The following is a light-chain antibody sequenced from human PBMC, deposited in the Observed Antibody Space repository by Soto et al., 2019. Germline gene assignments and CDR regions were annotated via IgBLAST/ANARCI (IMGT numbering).Light chain of an antibody. CDR3: NSYTSRKTVV. CDR1: SSDVGGYNY. V-gene: IGLV2-14*01. Sequence: QSALTQPASVSGSPGQSITISCTGTSSDVGGYNYVSWYQQHPGKAPKLMIYEVSNRPSGVSNRFSGSKSGNTASLTISGLQGEDEADYYCNSYTSRKTVVFGGGTKVTVL. J-gene: IGLJ2*01. CDR2: EVS.